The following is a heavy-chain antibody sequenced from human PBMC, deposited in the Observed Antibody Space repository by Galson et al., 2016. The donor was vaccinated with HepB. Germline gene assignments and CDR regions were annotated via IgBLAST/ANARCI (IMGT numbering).Heavy chain of an antibody. J-gene: IGHJ4*02. D-gene: IGHD5-12*01. CDR3: AHNRGPPYNGYDYSFDY. V-gene: IGHV2-5*01. CDR1: GFSLTTTGVG. CDR2: LFGNDDE. Sequence: PALVKPTQTLALTCTFSGFSLTTTGVGVGWIRQPPGKALEWLALLFGNDDERYSPSLRSRLTITKDPSKNQVVLTMTNMDPVDTATYYCAHNRGPPYNGYDYSFDYWGQGTLVTVAS.